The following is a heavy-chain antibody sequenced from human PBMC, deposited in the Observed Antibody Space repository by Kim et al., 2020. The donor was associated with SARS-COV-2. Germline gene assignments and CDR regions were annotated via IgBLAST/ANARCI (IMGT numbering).Heavy chain of an antibody. CDR3: ALLGGTDSSGYYYAFDI. CDR1: GFTFDDYA. Sequence: GGSLRLSCAASGFTFDDYAMHWVRQAPGKGLEWVSGISWNSGSIGYADSVKGRFTISRDNAKNSLYLQMNSLRAEDTALYYCALLGGTDSSGYYYAFDIWGQGTMVTVSS. V-gene: IGHV3-9*01. J-gene: IGHJ3*02. D-gene: IGHD3-22*01. CDR2: ISWNSGSI.